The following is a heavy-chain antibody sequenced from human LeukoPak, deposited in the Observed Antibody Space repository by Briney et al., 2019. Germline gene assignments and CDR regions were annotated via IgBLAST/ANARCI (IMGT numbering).Heavy chain of an antibody. CDR2: ISSSSTYI. J-gene: IGHJ4*02. D-gene: IGHD6-19*01. CDR3: ARGPYSSGWYYVDY. CDR1: GFTFSSCA. Sequence: PGGSLRLSCAASGFTFSSCAMSWVRQPPGKGLEWVASISSSSTYIYYADSVEGRFTISRDNAKNSLYLQVNSLRAEDTAVYYCARGPYSSGWYYVDYWGQGTLVTVSP. V-gene: IGHV3-21*01.